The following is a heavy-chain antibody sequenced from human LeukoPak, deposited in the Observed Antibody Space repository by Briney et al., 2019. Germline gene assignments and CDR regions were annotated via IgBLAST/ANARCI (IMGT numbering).Heavy chain of an antibody. CDR2: ISHSGST. CDR1: GGSSNVYH. J-gene: IGHJ4*02. Sequence: SETLSLTCAVYGGSSNVYHWRWIRHPPGKGLEWIGEISHSGSTNYNPSLMSRVTVSADTSKKQFSLNLSSVTAADTAVYYCALVVDYSGSGTYLVDYWGQGTLVTVSS. CDR3: ALVVDYSGSGTYLVDY. D-gene: IGHD3-10*01. V-gene: IGHV4-34*01.